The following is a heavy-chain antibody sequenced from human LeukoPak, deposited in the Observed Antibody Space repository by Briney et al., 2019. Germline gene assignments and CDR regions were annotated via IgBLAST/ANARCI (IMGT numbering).Heavy chain of an antibody. J-gene: IGHJ6*03. D-gene: IGHD5-18*01. V-gene: IGHV1-8*02. CDR3: ARGPPIRGYRYGYDTGYYYSYSMDV. Sequence: ASVKVSCKASGYTFTSYGISWVRQAPGQGLEWMGWMNPISGNTGHAQKFQGRVTMTRDTSISTAYMELSSLRSEDTAVYYCARGPPIRGYRYGYDTGYYYSYSMDVWGKGTTVTIS. CDR1: GYTFTSYG. CDR2: MNPISGNT.